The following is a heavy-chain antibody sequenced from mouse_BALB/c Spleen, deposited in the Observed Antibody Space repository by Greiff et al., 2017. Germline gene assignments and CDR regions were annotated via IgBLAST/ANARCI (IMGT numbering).Heavy chain of an antibody. CDR1: GFTFSDYY. Sequence: EVQGVESGGGLVKPGGSLKLSCAASGFTFSDYYMYWVRQTPEKRLEWVATISDGGSYTYYPDSVKGRFTISRDNAKNNLYLQMSSLKSEDTAMYYCARDRDETSYYFDYWGQGTTLTVSS. CDR2: ISDGGSYT. V-gene: IGHV5-4*02. CDR3: ARDRDETSYYFDY. J-gene: IGHJ2*01. D-gene: IGHD3-1*01.